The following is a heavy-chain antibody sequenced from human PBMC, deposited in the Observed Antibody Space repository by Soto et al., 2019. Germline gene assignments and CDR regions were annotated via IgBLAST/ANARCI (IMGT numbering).Heavy chain of an antibody. J-gene: IGHJ4*02. V-gene: IGHV3-15*01. CDR3: TSRFCSSTSCSPYDY. CDR2: IRTKTDGGTT. Sequence: EVQLVESGGGLVKPAGSLRLSCVASGFTFTNAWMSWFRQAPGKGLEWVGRIRTKTDGGTTDYAAPVKGRFTLSRNDTKNTLFLQMSSLRTEDTAVYYCTSRFCSSTSCSPYDYWGQGTLVTVSS. CDR1: GFTFTNAW. D-gene: IGHD2-2*01.